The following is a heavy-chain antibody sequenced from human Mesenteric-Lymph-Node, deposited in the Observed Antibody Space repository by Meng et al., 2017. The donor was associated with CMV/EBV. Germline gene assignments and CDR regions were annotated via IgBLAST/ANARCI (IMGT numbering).Heavy chain of an antibody. J-gene: IGHJ4*02. CDR1: GGSFSSQT. CDR3: GTGSTGTTFDGDF. CDR2: IVPRLGVT. Sequence: KVSCKAYGGSFSSQTITWVRQAPGQGLEWVGRIVPRLGVTNYAQKFQGRVTLTADTPTNTAYMELTSLISDDTAVYYCGTGSTGTTFDGDFWGQGALVTVSS. D-gene: IGHD1-7*01. V-gene: IGHV1-69*02.